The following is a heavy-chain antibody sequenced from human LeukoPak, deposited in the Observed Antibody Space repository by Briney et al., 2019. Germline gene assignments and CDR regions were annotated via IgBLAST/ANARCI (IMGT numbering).Heavy chain of an antibody. CDR3: ARVPYDYVWGSYRLRGFDY. CDR1: GASISSSNW. J-gene: IGHJ4*02. Sequence: KASETLSLTCAVSGASISSSNWWSWVRQHPGKGLEWIGEIYHSGSTNYSPSLKSRVTISVDKSKNQFSLNLTSVTAADTAVYYCARVPYDYVWGSYRLRGFDYWGQGTLVTVSS. D-gene: IGHD3-16*02. CDR2: IYHSGST. V-gene: IGHV4-4*02.